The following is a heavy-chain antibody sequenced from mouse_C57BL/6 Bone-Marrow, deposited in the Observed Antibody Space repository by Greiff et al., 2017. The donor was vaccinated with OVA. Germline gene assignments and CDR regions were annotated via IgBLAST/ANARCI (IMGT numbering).Heavy chain of an antibody. J-gene: IGHJ4*01. CDR3: ASWYYAIDY. Sequence: QVQLKQSGAELAKPGASVKLSCKASGYTFTSYWMHWVKQRPGQGLEWIGYINPSSGYTKYNQKFKDKATLTADKSSSTASMQLSSLTYEDSAVYYCASWYYAIDYWGQGTSVTVSS. V-gene: IGHV1-7*01. CDR2: INPSSGYT. CDR1: GYTFTSYW.